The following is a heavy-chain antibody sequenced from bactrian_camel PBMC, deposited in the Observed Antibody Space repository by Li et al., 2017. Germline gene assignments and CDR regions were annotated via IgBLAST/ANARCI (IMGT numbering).Heavy chain of an antibody. V-gene: IGHV3S40*01. D-gene: IGHD4*01. CDR1: GFTFSSYL. Sequence: VQLVESGGGLVQPGGSLRLSCVASGFTFSSYLMSWVRQAPGKGLEWVSAILNDVSTTYYADSVKGRFTISQDNAKTTVYLQMNNLTLDDTAIYFCAAGGHTITTVLQFMVARPVYYHWAQGTQVTVS. J-gene: IGHJ4*01. CDR2: ILNDVSTT. CDR3: AAGGHTITTVLQFMVARPVYYH.